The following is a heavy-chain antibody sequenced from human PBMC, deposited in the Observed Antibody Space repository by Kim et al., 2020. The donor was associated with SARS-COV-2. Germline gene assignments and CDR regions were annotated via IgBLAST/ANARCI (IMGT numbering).Heavy chain of an antibody. CDR3: ARDLSAYGMDV. Sequence: GGSLRLSCAASGFTVSSNYMSWVRQAPGKGLEWVSVIYSGGSTYYADSVKGRFTISRDNSKNTLYLQMNSLRAEDTAVYYCARDLSAYGMDVWGQGTTVTVSS. CDR2: IYSGGST. V-gene: IGHV3-53*01. CDR1: GFTVSSNY. J-gene: IGHJ6*02. D-gene: IGHD2-15*01.